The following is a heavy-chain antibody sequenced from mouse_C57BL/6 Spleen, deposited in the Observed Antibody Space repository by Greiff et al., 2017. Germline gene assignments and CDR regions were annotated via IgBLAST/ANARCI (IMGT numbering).Heavy chain of an antibody. J-gene: IGHJ4*01. D-gene: IGHD1-1*01. V-gene: IGHV3-6*01. Sequence: ESGPGLVKPSPSLSLTCSVTGYSITSGYYWNWIRRFPGNKLEWMGYIRYDGSTNYNPSLKNQTSITRDTSKNQFFLKLNAGTTDETATDYFARDYYGAHYYAMDYWGQGTSVTVSS. CDR2: IRYDGST. CDR1: GYSITSGYY. CDR3: ARDYYGAHYYAMDY.